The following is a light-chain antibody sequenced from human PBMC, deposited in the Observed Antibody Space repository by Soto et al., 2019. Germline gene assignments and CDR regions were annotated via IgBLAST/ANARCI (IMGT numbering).Light chain of an antibody. CDR3: QQRHMWPIT. V-gene: IGKV3-11*01. Sequence: EVLLTQSPVTLSLSPGERATLSCRASQSFRGLLAWYQQNPGQAPRLLIYDAYNRATGIPPRFSGSGSGTDFTLTISSLEPEDSAVYYCQQRHMWPITFGQGTRLEIK. CDR1: QSFRGL. CDR2: DAY. J-gene: IGKJ5*01.